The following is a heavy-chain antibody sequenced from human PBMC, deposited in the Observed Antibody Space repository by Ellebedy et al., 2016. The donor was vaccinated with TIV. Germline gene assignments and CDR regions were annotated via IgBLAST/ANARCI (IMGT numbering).Heavy chain of an antibody. D-gene: IGHD3-16*01. CDR1: GFSVSSNY. CDR3: VRERFPMPT. CDR2: IYSGNKT. Sequence: PGGSLRLSCEASGFSVSSNYMTWVRQAPGKGLQWVSVIYSGNKTHYADSVGGRFTISRDIFKNTIYLQMHGLRIEDTALYYCVRERFPMPTWGQGTLVTVSS. J-gene: IGHJ4*02. V-gene: IGHV3-66*01.